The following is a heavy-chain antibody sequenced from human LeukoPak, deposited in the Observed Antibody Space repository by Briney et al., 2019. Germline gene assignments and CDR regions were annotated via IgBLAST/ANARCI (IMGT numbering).Heavy chain of an antibody. CDR3: ARVGNDFWSGTREGYYYGMDV. CDR2: IYTSGST. CDR1: GGSISSYY. Sequence: SETLSLTCTVSGGSISSYYWSWIRQPAGKGLEWIGRIYTSGSTNYNPSLKSRVTMSVDTSKNQFSLKLSSVTATDTAVYYCARVGNDFWSGTREGYYYGMDVWGQGTTVTVSS. V-gene: IGHV4-4*07. D-gene: IGHD3-3*01. J-gene: IGHJ6*02.